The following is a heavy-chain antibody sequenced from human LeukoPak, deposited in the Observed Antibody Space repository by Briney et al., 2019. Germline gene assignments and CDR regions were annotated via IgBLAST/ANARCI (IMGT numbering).Heavy chain of an antibody. Sequence: PSETLSLTCAVSGCSISSGDYWGWIRQPPGKGLEWIGSIFNSGSTYYNPSLKSRVTISADTSKRHFSLKLSSVTAADTAVYYCARNRSEPLGNGGSFDYWGQGTLVTVSS. J-gene: IGHJ4*02. V-gene: IGHV4-38-2*01. CDR3: ARNRSEPLGNGGSFDY. D-gene: IGHD3-16*01. CDR2: IFNSGST. CDR1: GCSISSGDY.